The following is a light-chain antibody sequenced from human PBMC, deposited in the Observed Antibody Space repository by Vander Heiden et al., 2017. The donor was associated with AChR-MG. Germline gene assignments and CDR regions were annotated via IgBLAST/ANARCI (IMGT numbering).Light chain of an antibody. Sequence: SYEVTQPPSVSVSPGQTASITCSGDQLGNKNVCWYQQKPGQSPVLVIYQDIKRPSGIPERFSGSNSGNTATLTISGTQARDEADYYCQAWDTSTRVFGGGTKLTVL. V-gene: IGLV3-1*01. CDR3: QAWDTSTRV. CDR2: QDI. J-gene: IGLJ2*01. CDR1: QLGNKN.